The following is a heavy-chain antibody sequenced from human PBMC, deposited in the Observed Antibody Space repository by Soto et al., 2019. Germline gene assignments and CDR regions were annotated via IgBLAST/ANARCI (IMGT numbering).Heavy chain of an antibody. V-gene: IGHV3-7*01. D-gene: IGHD3-3*01. CDR2: IKQDGSEK. CDR3: ARDTTFYDFWSGYYTGFDYYYYYYMDV. Sequence: GSLRLSCAASGFTFSSYWMSWVRQAPGKGLEWVANIKQDGSEKYYVDSMKGRFTISRDNAKNSLYLQMNSLRAEDTAVYYCARDTTFYDFWSGYYTGFDYYYYYYMDVWGKGTTVTVSS. J-gene: IGHJ6*03. CDR1: GFTFSSYW.